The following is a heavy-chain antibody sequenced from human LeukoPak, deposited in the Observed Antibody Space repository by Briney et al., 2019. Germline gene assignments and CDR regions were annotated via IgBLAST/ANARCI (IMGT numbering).Heavy chain of an antibody. CDR3: ARHSGSGWQALGY. V-gene: IGHV1-18*04. CDR1: GYTFSNYG. Sequence: ASVKVSCKASGYTFSNYGISWVRQAPGLGLEWMGWTSYNGNTNYAQKFQDRVTMTTDTSTTTAYVELRSLESDDTAVYYCARHSGSGWQALGYWGQGTLVTVSS. D-gene: IGHD6-19*01. CDR2: TSYNGNT. J-gene: IGHJ4*02.